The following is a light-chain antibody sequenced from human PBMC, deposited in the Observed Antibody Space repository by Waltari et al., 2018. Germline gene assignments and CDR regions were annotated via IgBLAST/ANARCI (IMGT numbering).Light chain of an antibody. CDR1: NSNVGGFNY. CDR2: DVT. CDR3: CSYSGSSTSVV. J-gene: IGLJ2*01. V-gene: IGLV2-14*03. Sequence: QSALTQPASVSGSPGQSITISCTGTNSNVGGFNYVSWYQQHPGKAPKPIIYDVTQRPSGVSDRFSGSKSGNMASLTISGLQADDEADYHCCSYSGSSTSVVLGGGTKLTVL.